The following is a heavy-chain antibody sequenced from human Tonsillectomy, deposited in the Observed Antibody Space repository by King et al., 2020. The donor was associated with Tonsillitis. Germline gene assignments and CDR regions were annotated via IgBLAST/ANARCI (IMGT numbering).Heavy chain of an antibody. V-gene: IGHV4-39*01. J-gene: IGHJ4*02. D-gene: IGHD6-19*01. CDR3: ARSLRWLATYYFGS. CDR2: IYSSGST. Sequence: LQLQESGPGLVKPSETLSLTCTVSGDSITSSTYYWGWIRQPPGKGLECIGNIYSSGSTYYNPSLKSRVTISVDTSKNQFSLKLTSVTAADTAVYYCARSLRWLATYYFGSWGQGTLVTVSS. CDR1: GDSITSSTYY.